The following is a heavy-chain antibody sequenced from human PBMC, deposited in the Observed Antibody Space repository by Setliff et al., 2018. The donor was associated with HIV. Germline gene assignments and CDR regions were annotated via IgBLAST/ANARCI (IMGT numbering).Heavy chain of an antibody. V-gene: IGHV3-64D*09. Sequence: PGGSLRLSCSASGFPFSLYAMHWVRQTPEKGLEYVSGINNKGDKKYYVDSMKARFTISRDNSKNTLFLQVSGLRPEDTAVYYCAKSLLVAGNDYWGQGTLVTVSS. J-gene: IGHJ4*02. D-gene: IGHD2-8*02. CDR2: INNKGDKK. CDR1: GFPFSLYA. CDR3: AKSLLVAGNDY.